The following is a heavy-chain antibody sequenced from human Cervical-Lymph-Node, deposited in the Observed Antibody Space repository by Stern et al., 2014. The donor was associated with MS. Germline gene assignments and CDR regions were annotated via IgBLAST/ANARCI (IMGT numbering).Heavy chain of an antibody. CDR2: ISYDGSNK. D-gene: IGHD2-15*01. V-gene: IGHV3-30*04. J-gene: IGHJ6*02. Sequence: VQLVQSGGGVVQPGRSLRLSCAASGFTFSSYAMHWVRQAPGKGLEWVAVISYDGSNKYYADSVKGRFTISRDNSKNTLYLQMNSLRAEDTAVYYCARESEVVVLPYYGMDVWGQGTTVTVSS. CDR1: GFTFSSYA. CDR3: ARESEVVVLPYYGMDV.